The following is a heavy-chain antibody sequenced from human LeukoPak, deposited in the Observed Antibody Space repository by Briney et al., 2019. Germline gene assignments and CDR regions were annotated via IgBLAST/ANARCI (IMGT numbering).Heavy chain of an antibody. CDR3: ARDENYGIFFNVDY. J-gene: IGHJ4*02. D-gene: IGHD4-17*01. CDR1: GYSFVLYG. CDR2: ISGSTGDT. Sequence: ASVKVSCKASGYSFVLYGISWVRQAPGGGPERMGWISGSTGDTNYAQKFQGRVTMTADTSSSTAYMELRSLRLDDMAVYYCARDENYGIFFNVDYWGQGTLVTVSS. V-gene: IGHV1-18*03.